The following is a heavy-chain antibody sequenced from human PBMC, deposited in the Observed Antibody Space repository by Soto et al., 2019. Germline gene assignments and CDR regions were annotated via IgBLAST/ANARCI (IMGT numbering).Heavy chain of an antibody. Sequence: SETLSLTCTVSGYSISSGYYWGWIRQPPGKGLEWIGSIYHSGSTYYNPSLKSRVTISVDTSKNQFSLKRSSVTAADTAVYYCARGGAYCGGDCYSYNWFDPWGQGTLVTVSS. J-gene: IGHJ5*02. CDR3: ARGGAYCGGDCYSYNWFDP. D-gene: IGHD2-21*02. CDR1: GYSISSGYY. CDR2: IYHSGST. V-gene: IGHV4-38-2*02.